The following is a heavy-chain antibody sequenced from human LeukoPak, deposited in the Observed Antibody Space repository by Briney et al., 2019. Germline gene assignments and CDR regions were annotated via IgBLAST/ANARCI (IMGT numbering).Heavy chain of an antibody. CDR2: IMPIFGTA. Sequence: ASVKVSCKASGGTFSCYAISWVRQAPGQGLEWMGGIMPIFGTANYAQKFQGRVTITTDESTSTAYMELSSLRSEDTAVYYCARAKYSSSWYPYYYYMDVWGKGTTVTVSS. J-gene: IGHJ6*03. V-gene: IGHV1-69*05. D-gene: IGHD6-13*01. CDR1: GGTFSCYA. CDR3: ARAKYSSSWYPYYYYMDV.